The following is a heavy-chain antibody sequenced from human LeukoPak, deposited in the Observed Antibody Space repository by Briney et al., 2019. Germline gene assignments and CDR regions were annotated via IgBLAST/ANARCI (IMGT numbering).Heavy chain of an antibody. V-gene: IGHV3-53*01. D-gene: IGHD1-26*01. CDR3: ARDVVGATYFD. Sequence: GGSLRLSCAASGFTVSSNYISWVRQAPGKGLEWVSVIYSGGSTYYADSVKGRFTISRDNSKNTLYLQMNSLRAEDTAVYYCARDVVGATYFDWGQGTLVTVSS. CDR2: IYSGGST. J-gene: IGHJ4*02. CDR1: GFTVSSNY.